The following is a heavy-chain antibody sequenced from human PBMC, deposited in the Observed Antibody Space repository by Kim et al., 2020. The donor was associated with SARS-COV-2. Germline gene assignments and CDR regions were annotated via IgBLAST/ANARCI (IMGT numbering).Heavy chain of an antibody. CDR1: GGSFSGYY. CDR2: INHSGST. Sequence: SETLSLTCAVYGGSFSGYYWSWIRQPPGKGLEWIGEINHSGSTNYNPSLKSRVTISVDTSKNQFSLKLSSVTAADTAVYYCARGNGVGPGGEMIRGNWFDPWGQGTLVTVSS. D-gene: IGHD3-10*01. V-gene: IGHV4-34*01. CDR3: ARGNGVGPGGEMIRGNWFDP. J-gene: IGHJ5*02.